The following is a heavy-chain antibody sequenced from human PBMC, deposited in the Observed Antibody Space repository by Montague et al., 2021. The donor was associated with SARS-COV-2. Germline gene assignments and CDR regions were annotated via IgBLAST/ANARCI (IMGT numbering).Heavy chain of an antibody. D-gene: IGHD1-14*01. J-gene: IGHJ4*02. Sequence: CAISGDSVSSNIAAWNWIRQSPSRGLEWLGRTYYRSKWYNVYAVSVRSRITISPDTSKNQFSLQLNSVTPEDTAVYYCTQERGPGRTTWHYFDYWGQGTLVTVSS. CDR2: TYYRSKWYN. V-gene: IGHV6-1*01. CDR3: TQERGPGRTTWHYFDY. CDR1: GDSVSSNIAA.